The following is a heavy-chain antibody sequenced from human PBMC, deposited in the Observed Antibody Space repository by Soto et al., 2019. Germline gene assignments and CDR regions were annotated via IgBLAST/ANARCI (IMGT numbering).Heavy chain of an antibody. V-gene: IGHV1-18*01. J-gene: IGHJ4*02. CDR1: GYTFTSYG. CDR3: ARYIVVVPAAGKSTTFYSPPVDY. CDR2: ISAYNGNT. Sequence: GASVKVSCKASGYTFTSYGISWVRQAPGQGLEWMGWISAYNGNTNYAQKLQGRVTMTTDTSTSTAYMELRSLRSDDTAVYYCARYIVVVPAAGKSTTFYSPPVDYWDQGTLVTVSS. D-gene: IGHD2-2*01.